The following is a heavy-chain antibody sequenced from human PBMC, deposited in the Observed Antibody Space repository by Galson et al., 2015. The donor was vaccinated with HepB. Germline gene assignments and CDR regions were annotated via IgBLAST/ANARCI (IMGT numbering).Heavy chain of an antibody. CDR1: RFPFSTYA. Sequence: SLRLSCAASRFPFSTYAMSWVRQAPGKGLEWVSSINGGGGSAYYADSVKGRFTISRDNSKNTLYLLMDSLRVDDTAIYYCGKGHAYNSAGIEYWGQGTLVTVSS. V-gene: IGHV3-23*01. J-gene: IGHJ4*02. D-gene: IGHD3-16*01. CDR2: INGGGGSA. CDR3: GKGHAYNSAGIEY.